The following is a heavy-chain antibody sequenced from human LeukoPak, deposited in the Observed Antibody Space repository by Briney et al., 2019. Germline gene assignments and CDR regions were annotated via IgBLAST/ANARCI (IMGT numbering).Heavy chain of an antibody. D-gene: IGHD7-27*01. Sequence: PSGTLSLTCAVSGDFIRNGHWWTWVRQPPGKGLEWIGEIFHSESTNCNPSLKSRVTISVDKSKNQLSLKLTSVTAADTAVYYCARNRDWGFDYWGQGTLVTVSS. CDR1: GDFIRNGHW. CDR2: IFHSEST. CDR3: ARNRDWGFDY. J-gene: IGHJ4*02. V-gene: IGHV4-4*02.